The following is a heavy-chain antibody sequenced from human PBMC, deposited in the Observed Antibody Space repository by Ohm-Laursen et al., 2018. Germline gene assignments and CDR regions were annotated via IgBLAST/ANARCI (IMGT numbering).Heavy chain of an antibody. CDR2: INHRGTT. CDR1: GGSISSYY. J-gene: IGHJ4*02. CDR3: VRGGPGGTPDDY. V-gene: IGHV4-34*01. D-gene: IGHD1-7*01. Sequence: SDTLSLTCTISGGSISSYYWSWIRQPPGKGLEWIGEINHRGTTNYKSSLKSRVTISVDTSKNQLSLELTSATAADTAVYYCVRGGPGGTPDDYWGQGTLVTVSS.